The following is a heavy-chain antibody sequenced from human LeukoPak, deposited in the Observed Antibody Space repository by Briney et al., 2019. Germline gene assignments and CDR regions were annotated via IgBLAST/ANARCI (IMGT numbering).Heavy chain of an antibody. J-gene: IGHJ4*02. CDR3: AKETVAAPPIDY. Sequence: PGGSLRLSCTASGFTLSSYAMSWVRQAPGKGLEWVSAISGSAYSTYYADSVKGHFTISRDNSKNTLYLQMNSLRAEDTAVYYCAKETVAAPPIDYWGQGTLVTVSS. D-gene: IGHD6-19*01. CDR1: GFTLSSYA. CDR2: ISGSAYST. V-gene: IGHV3-23*01.